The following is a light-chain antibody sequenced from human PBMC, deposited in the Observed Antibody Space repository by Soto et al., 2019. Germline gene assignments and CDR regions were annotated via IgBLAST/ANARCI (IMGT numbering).Light chain of an antibody. J-gene: IGKJ1*01. CDR3: QHYGASPWT. CDR1: QSLSGNY. V-gene: IGKV3-20*01. Sequence: NVLTQSPGTLSLSPGQRATLSCRASQSLSGNYLAWYQQKPGQAPRVLIYRASIRATGISDRFSGSGSGTDFHLTNSRLEAEDFAVYYCQHYGASPWTFGQGTKVEIK. CDR2: RAS.